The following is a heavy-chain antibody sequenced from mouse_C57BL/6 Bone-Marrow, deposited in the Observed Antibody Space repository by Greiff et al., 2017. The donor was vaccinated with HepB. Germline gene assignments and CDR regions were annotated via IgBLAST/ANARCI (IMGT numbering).Heavy chain of an antibody. CDR3: ARDRGDYDSWFAY. Sequence: EVKLMESGGGLVKPGGSLKLSCAASVFTFSSYAMSWVRQTPEKRLEWVATISDGGSYTYYPDNVKGRFTISRDNAKNNLYLQMSHLKSEDTAMYYCARDRGDYDSWFAYWGQGTLVTVSA. V-gene: IGHV5-4*01. CDR2: ISDGGSYT. CDR1: VFTFSSYA. D-gene: IGHD2-4*01. J-gene: IGHJ3*01.